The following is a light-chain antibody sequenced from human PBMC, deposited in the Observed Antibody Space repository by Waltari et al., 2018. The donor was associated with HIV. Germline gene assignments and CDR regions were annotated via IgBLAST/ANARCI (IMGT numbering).Light chain of an antibody. V-gene: IGKV4-1*01. CDR2: WAS. CDR1: PKILFSSTNKNY. CDR3: QQYYSTPRT. Sequence: IILTQPPDSLPVSRGVRATMNCTSTPKILFSSTNKNYLSWYQQRPGPPPRLLIYWASPRESGVPERFTGSGSGTNLTLTISRLQADDVAVYFCQQYYSTPRTFGQGTKV. J-gene: IGKJ1*01.